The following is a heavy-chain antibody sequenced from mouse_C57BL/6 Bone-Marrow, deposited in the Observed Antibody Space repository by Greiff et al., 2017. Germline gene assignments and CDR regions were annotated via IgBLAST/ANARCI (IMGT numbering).Heavy chain of an antibody. D-gene: IGHD2-4*01. CDR1: GYAFSSYW. CDR2: IYPGDGDT. V-gene: IGHV1-80*01. J-gene: IGHJ1*03. CDR3: ARRSYYDYHWYFDV. Sequence: ESGAELVKPGASVKISCKASGYAFSSYWMNWVKQRPGKGLEWIGQIYPGDGDTNYNGKFKGKATLTADKSSSTAYMQLSSLTSEDSAVYFCARRSYYDYHWYFDVWGTGTTITVSS.